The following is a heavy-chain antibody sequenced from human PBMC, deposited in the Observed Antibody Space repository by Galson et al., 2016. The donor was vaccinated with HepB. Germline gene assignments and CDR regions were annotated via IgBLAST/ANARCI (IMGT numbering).Heavy chain of an antibody. D-gene: IGHD5-12*01. CDR2: VFYSGTT. V-gene: IGHV4-31*03. J-gene: IGHJ4*02. Sequence: TLSLTCSVSDASINSGGYYWSWIRQLPVKGLEWIGYVFYSGTTYYNPSLKSRVTISIDTSNRQFSLTLTYVTAADTAVYYCARITYSGDNPGLIFDSCGQGILVSVSS. CDR1: DASINSGGYY. CDR3: ARITYSGDNPGLIFDS.